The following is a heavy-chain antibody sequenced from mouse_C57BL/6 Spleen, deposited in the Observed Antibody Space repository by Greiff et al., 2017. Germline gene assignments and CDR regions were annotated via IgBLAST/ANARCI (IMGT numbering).Heavy chain of an antibody. CDR1: GYSITSDY. CDR3: ARSPLYLGGLDAMDY. D-gene: IGHD3-3*01. J-gene: IGHJ4*01. V-gene: IGHV3-8*01. Sequence: EVKLMESGPGLAKPSQTLSLTCSVTGYSITSDYWNWIRKFPGNKLEYMGYISYSGSTYYNPSLKSRISITRDTSKNQYYLQLNSVTTEDTATYYCARSPLYLGGLDAMDYWGQGTSVTVSS. CDR2: ISYSGST.